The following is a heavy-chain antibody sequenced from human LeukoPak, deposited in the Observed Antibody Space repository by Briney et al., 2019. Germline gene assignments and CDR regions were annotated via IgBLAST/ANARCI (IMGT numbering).Heavy chain of an antibody. CDR2: IAPSDSHT. Sequence: GESLKISCKVSGYSFPSYWITWVRQMPGKGLEWMGRIAPSDSHTDYSPSFDGHVTTSVDKSINTAYLQWSSLKASDTAMYYCARQPPGVYDTTQNWFDPWGQGTLVTVSS. CDR3: ARQPPGVYDTTQNWFDP. V-gene: IGHV5-10-1*01. CDR1: GYSFPSYW. D-gene: IGHD3-22*01. J-gene: IGHJ5*02.